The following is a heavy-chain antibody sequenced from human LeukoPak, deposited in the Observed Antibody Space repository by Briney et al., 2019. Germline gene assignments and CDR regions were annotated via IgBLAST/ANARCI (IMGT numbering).Heavy chain of an antibody. CDR2: IISNENSA. D-gene: IGHD6-13*01. CDR3: VRGGIASAFDI. CDR1: GFTFSSNW. V-gene: IGHV3-74*01. Sequence: SGGSLSLSCAASGFTFSSNWMHWVRQAPGKGLVWVSRIISNENSATYADSVKGRFTISRDNAKNTLYLQMNSLRAEDTAVYYCVRGGIASAFDIWGQGTMVTVSS. J-gene: IGHJ3*02.